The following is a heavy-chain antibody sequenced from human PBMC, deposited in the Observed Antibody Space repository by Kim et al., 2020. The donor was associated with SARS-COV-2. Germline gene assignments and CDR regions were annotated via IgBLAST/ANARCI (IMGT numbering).Heavy chain of an antibody. Sequence: NYAQKFQGRVTITADEYTSTAYMELSSLRSEDTAVYYCARDKGVVDFWFDPWGQGTLVTVSS. D-gene: IGHD2-15*01. CDR3: ARDKGVVDFWFDP. J-gene: IGHJ5*02. V-gene: IGHV1-69*01.